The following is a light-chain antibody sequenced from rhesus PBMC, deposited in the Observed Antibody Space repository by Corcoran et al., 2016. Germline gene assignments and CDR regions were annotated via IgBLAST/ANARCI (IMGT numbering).Light chain of an antibody. CDR2: DVS. CDR1: SSDIGGYND. J-gene: IGLJ1*01. V-gene: IGLV2S9*01. CDR3: CSYGSGRTYI. Sequence: QSALTQPPSVSKSLGQSVTISCTGTSSDIGGYNDGSWYQYHPGTAPRLLISDVSKRPSGVSDRFSGSKYGNTASLTISGLQAEDEADYYCCSYGSGRTYIFGAGTRLTVL.